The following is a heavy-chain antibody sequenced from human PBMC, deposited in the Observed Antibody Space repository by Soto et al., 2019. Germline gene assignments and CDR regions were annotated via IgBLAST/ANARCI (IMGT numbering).Heavy chain of an antibody. CDR2: ISGSGGST. CDR3: AKDGGGFGAFDI. Sequence: EVQLLESGGGLVQPGGSLRLSCAASGFTLSSYAMSWVRQAPGKGLEWVSAISGSGGSTYYADSVKGRFTISRDNSKNTLYLQMNSLRAEDTAVYYCAKDGGGFGAFDIWGQGTMVTVSS. D-gene: IGHD2-15*01. V-gene: IGHV3-23*01. CDR1: GFTLSSYA. J-gene: IGHJ3*02.